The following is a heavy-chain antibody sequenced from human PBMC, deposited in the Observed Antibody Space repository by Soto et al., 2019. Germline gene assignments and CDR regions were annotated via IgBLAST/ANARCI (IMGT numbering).Heavy chain of an antibody. CDR3: ARNYGSGNHYYYYYMDV. CDR1: GFTFSSYG. J-gene: IGHJ6*03. CDR2: ISYDGSNK. V-gene: IGHV3-30*03. D-gene: IGHD3-10*01. Sequence: GGSLRLSCAASGFTFSSYGMHWVRQAPGKGLEWVAVISYDGSNKYYADSVKGRFTISRDNSKNTLYLQMNSLRAEDTAVYYCARNYGSGNHYYYYYMDVWGKGTTVTVSS.